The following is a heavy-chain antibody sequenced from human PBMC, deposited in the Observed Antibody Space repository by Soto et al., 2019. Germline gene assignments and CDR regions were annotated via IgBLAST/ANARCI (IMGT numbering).Heavy chain of an antibody. CDR2: ISYDGSNK. V-gene: IGHV3-30-3*01. J-gene: IGHJ4*02. D-gene: IGHD6-13*01. Sequence: QVQLVESGGGVVQPGRSLRLSCAASGFTFSSYAMHWVRQAPGKGLEWVAVISYDGSNKYYADSVKGRFTISRDNSKNTLYLQMNSLRAEDTAVYYCARDPPSSSWTTIDYWGQGTLVTVSS. CDR3: ARDPPSSSWTTIDY. CDR1: GFTFSSYA.